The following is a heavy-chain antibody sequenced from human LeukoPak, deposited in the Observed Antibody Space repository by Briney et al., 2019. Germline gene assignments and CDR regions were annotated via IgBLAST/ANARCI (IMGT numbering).Heavy chain of an antibody. J-gene: IGHJ3*01. CDR2: VYYTGTT. Sequence: SETLSLTCTASGGSIGVYYWTWIRQPPGKGLERIGYVYYTGTTTYNPSLKSRLTMSVDTSKSQFSLRLTSVTAADTAVYYCARAGGLPRDDAFDLWGQGKLVTVSS. CDR1: GGSIGVYY. D-gene: IGHD3-10*01. CDR3: ARAGGLPRDDAFDL. V-gene: IGHV4-59*01.